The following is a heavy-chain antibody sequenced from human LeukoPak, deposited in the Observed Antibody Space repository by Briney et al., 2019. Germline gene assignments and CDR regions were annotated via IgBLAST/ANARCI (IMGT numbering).Heavy chain of an antibody. CDR2: INPNSGAT. Sequence: ASVKVSCKASGYTFTAYYVHWVRQAPGQGLEFMGWINPNSGATKYAQKFQGRVTMTRDTSISTVYMELNRLRSGDTAVYYCASNMVRGVTVLSNWGQGTLVTVSS. J-gene: IGHJ4*02. CDR3: ASNMVRGVTVLSN. D-gene: IGHD3-10*01. CDR1: GYTFTAYY. V-gene: IGHV1-2*02.